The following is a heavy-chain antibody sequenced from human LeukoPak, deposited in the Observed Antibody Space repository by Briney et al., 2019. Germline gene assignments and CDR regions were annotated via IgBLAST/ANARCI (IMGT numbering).Heavy chain of an antibody. CDR3: ARGNGNYYWTFDY. Sequence: ASVKVSCKSSGSFSSYGITWVRQAPGEGLEWMGWINAYSGTTNYAQKFQGRVTMTTDTSTTTGYMELRSLRLDDTAVYYCARGNGNYYWTFDYWGQGTLVTVST. V-gene: IGHV1-18*01. CDR2: INAYSGTT. D-gene: IGHD1-26*01. CDR1: GSFSSYG. J-gene: IGHJ4*02.